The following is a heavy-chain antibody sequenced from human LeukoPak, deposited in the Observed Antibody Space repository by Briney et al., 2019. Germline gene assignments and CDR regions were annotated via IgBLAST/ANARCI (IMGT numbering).Heavy chain of an antibody. V-gene: IGHV4-34*01. CDR3: ARGPAKNWFDP. J-gene: IGHJ5*02. CDR2: INHSGST. Sequence: SETLSLTCAVYGGSFGGYYWSWIRQPPGKGLEWIGEINHSGSTNYNPSLKSRVTISVDTSKNQFSLKLSSVTAADTAVYYCARGPAKNWFDPWGQGTLVTVSS. CDR1: GGSFGGYY.